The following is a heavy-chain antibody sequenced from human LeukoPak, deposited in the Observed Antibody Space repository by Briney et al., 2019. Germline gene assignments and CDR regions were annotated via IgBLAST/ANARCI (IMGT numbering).Heavy chain of an antibody. V-gene: IGHV4-59*08. J-gene: IGHJ4*02. CDR1: GGSISDYY. CDR2: IYYSGTT. D-gene: IGHD3-22*01. CDR3: ARAYDTSGYYPEFDS. Sequence: SETLSLTCTVSGGSISDYYWNWIRQPPGKGLEWIGYIYYSGTTNYNPSLKSRVTISFDTSKIQFSLKLSSVTAADTAVYYCARAYDTSGYYPEFDSWGQGALANVSS.